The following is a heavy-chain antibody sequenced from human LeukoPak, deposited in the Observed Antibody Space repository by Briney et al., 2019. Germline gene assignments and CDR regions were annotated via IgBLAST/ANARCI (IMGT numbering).Heavy chain of an antibody. Sequence: GGSLGLSCAASGFTFSSYAMTWVRQAPGKGLEWVSAVSGSGGSTYYADSVKGRFTISRDNSKNALYLQMTSLRAEDTAVYYCANTRGSYWGQGTLVTVSS. D-gene: IGHD1-26*01. CDR2: VSGSGGST. J-gene: IGHJ4*02. CDR1: GFTFSSYA. V-gene: IGHV3-23*01. CDR3: ANTRGSY.